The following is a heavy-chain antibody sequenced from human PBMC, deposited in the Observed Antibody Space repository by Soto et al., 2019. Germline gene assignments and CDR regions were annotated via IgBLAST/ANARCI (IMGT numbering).Heavy chain of an antibody. D-gene: IGHD6-6*01. CDR3: ARDLIVRNPYHYPMDV. V-gene: IGHV3-7*01. CDR1: GFTFSDYW. J-gene: IGHJ6*02. Sequence: GGSLRLSCAASGFTFSDYWMNWVRQAPGKGLEWVANIKQDGSEKYYVDSVKGRFTISRDNAKNSLYLQMNSLRAEDTAVYYCARDLIVRNPYHYPMDVWGQGTTVTVSS. CDR2: IKQDGSEK.